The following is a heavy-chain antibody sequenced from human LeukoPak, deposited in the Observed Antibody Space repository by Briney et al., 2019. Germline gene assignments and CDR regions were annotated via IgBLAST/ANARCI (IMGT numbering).Heavy chain of an antibody. CDR3: ARDLGGYSYGSHFDY. CDR2: ITTSSSYI. Sequence: GGSLRLSCAASGFTFSTYYMNWVRQAPGKGLEWVSSITTSSSYIYYADSVKGRFTISRDNAKNSLYLQMNSLRAEDTAVYYCARDLGGYSYGSHFDYWGQGTLVTVSS. CDR1: GFTFSTYY. J-gene: IGHJ4*02. V-gene: IGHV3-21*01. D-gene: IGHD5-18*01.